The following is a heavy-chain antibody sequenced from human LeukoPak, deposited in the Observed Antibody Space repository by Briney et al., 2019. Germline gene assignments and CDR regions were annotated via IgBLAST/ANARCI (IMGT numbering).Heavy chain of an antibody. CDR2: IYSGGST. V-gene: IGHV3-66*01. Sequence: GGSLRLSCAASGFTVSSNYMSWVRQAPGKGLEWVSAIYSGGSTYYADSVKGRFTISRNNSKNTLNIQMNSLRAEDTAVYYCARGSDYDYDWGSFRASPTSIDYWGQGTLVTVSS. CDR3: ARGSDYDYDWGSFRASPTSIDY. J-gene: IGHJ4*02. D-gene: IGHD3-16*02. CDR1: GFTVSSNY.